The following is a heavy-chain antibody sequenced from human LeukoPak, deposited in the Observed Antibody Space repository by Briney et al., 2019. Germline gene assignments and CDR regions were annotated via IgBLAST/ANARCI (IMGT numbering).Heavy chain of an antibody. CDR2: IYYSGNT. Sequence: SETLSLTCNVSGGSISSYYWSWIRQPPGKGLEWIGYIYYSGNTNYNPSLKSRVTISADTSKNQFSLKLSPVTAADTAMYYCARQRDNALSYIDYWGQGTLVTVSS. CDR3: ARQRDNALSYIDY. CDR1: GGSISSYY. J-gene: IGHJ4*02. D-gene: IGHD1-14*01. V-gene: IGHV4-59*08.